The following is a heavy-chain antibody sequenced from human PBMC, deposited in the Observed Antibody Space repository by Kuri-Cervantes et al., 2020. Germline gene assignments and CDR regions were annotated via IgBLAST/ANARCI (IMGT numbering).Heavy chain of an antibody. Sequence: ASVKVSCKASGYTFTGYYMHWVRQAPGQGLEWMGWINPNSGGTNYAQKFQGWVTMTRDTSISTAYMELSRLRSDDTAVYYCAREWAYYSTLDVWGQGTTVTVSS. CDR2: INPNSGGT. V-gene: IGHV1-2*04. CDR1: GYTFTGYY. J-gene: IGHJ6*02. D-gene: IGHD3-10*01. CDR3: AREWAYYSTLDV.